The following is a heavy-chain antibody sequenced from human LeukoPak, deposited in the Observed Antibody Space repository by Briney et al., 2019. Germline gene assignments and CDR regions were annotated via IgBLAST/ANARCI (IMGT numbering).Heavy chain of an antibody. CDR2: IYDSGST. Sequence: SQTLSLTCAASGGSISSGGYSWGRLRQPPGLGLEWVGYIYDSGSTYYSPSRESRVTISIDTSKNQFSLKLSSVTTAGTAVNYCARERGDGYNSSPPYWGQGTLVTVSS. D-gene: IGHD5-24*01. CDR3: ARERGDGYNSSPPY. CDR1: GGSISSGGYS. J-gene: IGHJ4*01. V-gene: IGHV4-30-2*01.